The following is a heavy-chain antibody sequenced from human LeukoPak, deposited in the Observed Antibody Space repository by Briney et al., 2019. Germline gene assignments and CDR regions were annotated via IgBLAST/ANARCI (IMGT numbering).Heavy chain of an antibody. J-gene: IGHJ4*02. CDR1: GFTFSSYG. D-gene: IGHD6-13*01. Sequence: GRSLRLSCAASGFTFSSYGMHWVRQAPGKGLEWVAVIWYDGSNKYYADSVKGRFTISRDNSKNTLYLQMNSLRAEDTAVYYCARQYSSSWYDYWGQGTLVIVSS. CDR3: ARQYSSSWYDY. CDR2: IWYDGSNK. V-gene: IGHV3-33*01.